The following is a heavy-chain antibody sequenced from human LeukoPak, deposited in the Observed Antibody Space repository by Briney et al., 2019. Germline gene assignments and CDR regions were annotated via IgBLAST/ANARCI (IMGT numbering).Heavy chain of an antibody. CDR3: ARISSSNWYNERGAFDV. CDR1: GGSFSGYY. J-gene: IGHJ3*01. CDR2: VYYTGST. V-gene: IGHV4-59*01. Sequence: SETLSLTCAVYGGSFSGYYWSWIRQPPGKGLEWIGSVYYTGSTNYSPSLKSRVTISVDTSKNQFSLKLRSVTAADTAVYYCARISSSNWYNERGAFDVWGQGTMVTVSS. D-gene: IGHD6-13*01.